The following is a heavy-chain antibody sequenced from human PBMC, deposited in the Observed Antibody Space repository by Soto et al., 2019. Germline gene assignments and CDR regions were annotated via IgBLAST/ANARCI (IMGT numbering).Heavy chain of an antibody. Sequence: QAQLVQSGAEVRKPGSSVKLSCKASEGTFNSYAIAWVRQAPGQGLEWMGGIIPYYNTLNYAQKFQDSVTITSDDSTNTVYMELSSLRSDDTAVYFCASGASRWYPYFFDSLAQGTLVTVSS. CDR1: EGTFNSYA. J-gene: IGHJ4*02. CDR2: IIPYYNTL. CDR3: ASGASRWYPYFFDS. D-gene: IGHD6-13*01. V-gene: IGHV1-69*01.